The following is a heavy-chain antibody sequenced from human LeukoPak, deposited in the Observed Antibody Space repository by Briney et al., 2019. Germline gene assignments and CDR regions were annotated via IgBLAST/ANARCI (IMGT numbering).Heavy chain of an antibody. CDR3: FKKKTAYDILTGYYMDAFDI. CDR1: GGSISSGDYY. V-gene: IGHV4-30-4*01. CDR2: IYYIGST. J-gene: IGHJ3*02. D-gene: IGHD3-9*01. Sequence: PSETLSLTCTVSGGSISSGDYYWRWLRQPPWTGLEWIGYIYYIGSTYYNPSLQSRVTISVDTSKNQFSLKLSSVTAADTAVYFFFKKKTAYDILTGYYMDAFDIWGQGTMVTVSS.